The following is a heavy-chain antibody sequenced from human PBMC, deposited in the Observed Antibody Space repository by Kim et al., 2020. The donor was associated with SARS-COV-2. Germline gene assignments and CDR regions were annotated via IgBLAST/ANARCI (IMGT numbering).Heavy chain of an antibody. Sequence: GGSLRLSCAASGFTFSSYSMNWVRQAPGKGLEWVSSISSSSSYIYYADSVKGRFTISRDNAKNSLYLQMNSLRAEDTAVYYCARDSGALATMITFGGAHAFDIWGQGTMVTVSS. CDR3: ARDSGALATMITFGGAHAFDI. D-gene: IGHD3-16*01. J-gene: IGHJ3*02. CDR1: GFTFSSYS. CDR2: ISSSSSYI. V-gene: IGHV3-21*01.